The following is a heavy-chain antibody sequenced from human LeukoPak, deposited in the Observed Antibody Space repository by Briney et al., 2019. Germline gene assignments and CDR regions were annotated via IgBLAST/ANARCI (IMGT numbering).Heavy chain of an antibody. CDR1: GYTFTDYY. Sequence: ASVKVSCKASGYTFTDYYIHWVRQAPGQGLEWMGWINPNSGGTNYAQNFQGRVTMTRDTPISTAYMELSRLTSDDMAVYYCAREIAVTGTKAFDVWGQGTMVTVSS. J-gene: IGHJ3*01. CDR2: INPNSGGT. CDR3: AREIAVTGTKAFDV. D-gene: IGHD6-19*01. V-gene: IGHV1-2*02.